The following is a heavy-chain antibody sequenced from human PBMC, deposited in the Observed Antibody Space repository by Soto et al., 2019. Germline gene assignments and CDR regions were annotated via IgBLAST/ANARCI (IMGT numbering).Heavy chain of an antibody. CDR2: INHSGTI. Sequence: QVQIQQWGAGLLKPSETLSLTCAVSGGSFSGFYWTWIRQPPGEGLEWIGEINHSGTINFNPSLRSRLTISLDSSKKHFSLKLTSLTAADAAVYYCARADRTLVTSYGLDVWGQGTTGTVSS. D-gene: IGHD2-21*02. CDR1: GGSFSGFY. J-gene: IGHJ6*02. CDR3: ARADRTLVTSYGLDV. V-gene: IGHV4-34*02.